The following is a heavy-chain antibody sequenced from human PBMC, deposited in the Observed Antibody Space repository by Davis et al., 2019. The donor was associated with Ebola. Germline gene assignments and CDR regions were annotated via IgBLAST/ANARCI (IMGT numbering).Heavy chain of an antibody. Sequence: GGSLRLSCAASGFSFSAYYVHWIRQAPGKGLEWISRIGGSSRNTNYADSVKGRFTISRDSAKNSLYLQMNTLRAEDTAVYYCSTAFNSVTDAFDFWGQGTMVTVSS. CDR1: GFSFSAYY. V-gene: IGHV3-11*06. CDR3: STAFNSVTDAFDF. CDR2: IGGSSRNT. D-gene: IGHD4-17*01. J-gene: IGHJ3*01.